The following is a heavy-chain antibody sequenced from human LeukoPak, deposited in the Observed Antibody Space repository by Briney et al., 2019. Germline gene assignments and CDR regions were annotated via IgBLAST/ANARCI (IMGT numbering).Heavy chain of an antibody. J-gene: IGHJ4*02. CDR3: ARATRFDYGDYGGSYFDY. Sequence: SETLPLTCAVSGGSVSSGGYSWSWIRQPPGKGLEWIGYIYHSGSTYYNPSLKSRVTISVDRSKNQFSLKLSSVTAADTAVYYCARATRFDYGDYGGSYFDYWGQGTLVTVSS. V-gene: IGHV4-30-2*01. CDR2: IYHSGST. CDR1: GGSVSSGGYS. D-gene: IGHD4-17*01.